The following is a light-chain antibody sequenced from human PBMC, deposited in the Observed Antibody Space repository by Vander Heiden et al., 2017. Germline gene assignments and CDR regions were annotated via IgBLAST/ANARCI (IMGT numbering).Light chain of an antibody. Sequence: DIQMTQSPSSLSASVGARVTITCRASQDIRSDLDWYRQKPGEVPKRLIFGASNLQSGVPSRFSGSGSGTDFTLTISSLQTEDSATYHCLQHNAYPWAFGQGTKVEIK. CDR2: GAS. CDR3: LQHNAYPWA. J-gene: IGKJ1*01. CDR1: QDIRSD. V-gene: IGKV1-17*01.